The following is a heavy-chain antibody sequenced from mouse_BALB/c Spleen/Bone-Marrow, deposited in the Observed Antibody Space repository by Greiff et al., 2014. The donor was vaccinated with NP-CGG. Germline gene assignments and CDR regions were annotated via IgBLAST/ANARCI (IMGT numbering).Heavy chain of an antibody. CDR3: ARYYYGTRYYFDY. V-gene: IGHV14-3*02. CDR2: IDPANGNT. J-gene: IGHJ2*01. CDR1: GFNIKDTY. D-gene: IGHD1-1*01. Sequence: EVQLQQSGAELVKPGASVKLSCTASGFNIKDTYMHWVKQRPEQGLEWIERIDPANGNTKYDPKFQGKATITADTSPNTAYLQLNSLTSEDTAVYYCARYYYGTRYYFDYRGQGTTLTVSS.